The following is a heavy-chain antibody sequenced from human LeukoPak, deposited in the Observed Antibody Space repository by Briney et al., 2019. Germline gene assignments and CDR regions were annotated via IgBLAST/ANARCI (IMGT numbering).Heavy chain of an antibody. CDR3: ARDLTSNWNYDGGYFDY. CDR2: IRYDGSNK. Sequence: GGSLRLSCAASGFTFSSYGMHWVRQAPGKGLEWVAFIRYDGSNKYYADSVKGRFTISRDNAKNSLYLQMNSLRAEDTAVYYCARDLTSNWNYDGGYFDYWGQGTLVTVSS. J-gene: IGHJ4*02. D-gene: IGHD1-7*01. V-gene: IGHV3-30*02. CDR1: GFTFSSYG.